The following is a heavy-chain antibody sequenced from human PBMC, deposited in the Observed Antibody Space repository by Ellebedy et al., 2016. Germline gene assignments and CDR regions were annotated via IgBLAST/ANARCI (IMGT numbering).Heavy chain of an antibody. CDR2: IWYDGSNK. V-gene: IGHV3-33*01. J-gene: IGHJ4*02. CDR1: GFTFSSYG. Sequence: GESLKISCAASGFTFSSYGMHWVRQAPGKGLEWVAVIWYDGSNKYYADSVKGRFTISRDNSKNTLYLQMNSLRAEDTAVYYCARELTEATVTTGPLDYWGQGTLVTVSS. D-gene: IGHD4-17*01. CDR3: ARELTEATVTTGPLDY.